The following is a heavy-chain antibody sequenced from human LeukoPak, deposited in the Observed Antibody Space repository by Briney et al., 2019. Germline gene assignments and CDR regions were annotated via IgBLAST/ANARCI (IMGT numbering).Heavy chain of an antibody. CDR1: GFTVSSNY. J-gene: IGHJ4*02. Sequence: GGSLRLSRVASGFTVSSNYMSWVRQAPGKGLEWVSVIYSAGNTYYADSVKGRFTISRHNSKNTLYLQMNSLRVEDTAVYYCARGGTPGYSSGRIDYWGQGTLVTVSS. CDR2: IYSAGNT. V-gene: IGHV3-53*04. CDR3: ARGGTPGYSSGRIDY. D-gene: IGHD6-19*01.